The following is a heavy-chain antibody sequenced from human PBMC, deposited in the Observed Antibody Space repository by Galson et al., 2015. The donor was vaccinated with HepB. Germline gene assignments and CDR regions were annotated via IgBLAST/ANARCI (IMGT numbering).Heavy chain of an antibody. J-gene: IGHJ6*02. CDR3: AREAGTTSVWVLYYYYYYGMDV. CDR2: INAGNGNT. Sequence: SVKVSCKASGYTFTSYAMHWVRQAPGQRLEWMGWINAGNGNTKYSQKFQGRVTITRDTSASTAYMELSSLRSEDTAVYYCAREAGTTSVWVLYYYYYYGMDVWGQGTTVTVSS. D-gene: IGHD1-1*01. V-gene: IGHV1-3*01. CDR1: GYTFTSYA.